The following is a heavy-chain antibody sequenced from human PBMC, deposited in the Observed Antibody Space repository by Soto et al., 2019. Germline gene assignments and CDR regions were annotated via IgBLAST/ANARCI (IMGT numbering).Heavy chain of an antibody. J-gene: IGHJ4*02. CDR2: IIPIRGVT. CDR1: GGTFSSCT. V-gene: IGHV1-69*04. Sequence: SVKVSCKASGGTFSSCTISWVRQAPGQGLEWMGRIIPIRGVTNYAQKLQGRVTMTRDTSISTAYMELSRLRSDDTAVYYCARDLGEAVAGAYDYWGQGTLVTVSS. CDR3: ARDLGEAVAGAYDY. D-gene: IGHD6-19*01.